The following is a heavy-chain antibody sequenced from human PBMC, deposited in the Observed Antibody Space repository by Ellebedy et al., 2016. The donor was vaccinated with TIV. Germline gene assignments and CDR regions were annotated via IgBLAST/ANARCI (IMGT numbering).Heavy chain of an antibody. Sequence: GGSLRLSXAASGFTFDDYAMHWVRQAPGKGLEWVSGISWNSGSIGYADSVKGRFTISRDNAKNSLYLQMNSLRAEDTALYYCAKDIHYYGSGVDYWGQGTLVTVSS. CDR1: GFTFDDYA. J-gene: IGHJ4*02. CDR3: AKDIHYYGSGVDY. D-gene: IGHD3-10*01. CDR2: ISWNSGSI. V-gene: IGHV3-9*01.